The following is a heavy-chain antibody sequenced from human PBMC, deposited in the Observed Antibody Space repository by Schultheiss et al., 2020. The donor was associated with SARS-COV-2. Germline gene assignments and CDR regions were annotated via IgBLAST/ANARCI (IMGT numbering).Heavy chain of an antibody. CDR2: IRQDGSKT. CDR1: GFIFSNYW. V-gene: IGHV3-7*03. CDR3: AKHLGTGWGYCFES. J-gene: IGHJ4*02. D-gene: IGHD2-8*02. Sequence: GESLKISCAASGFIFSNYWMTWVRQAPGRGLEWVADIRQDGSKTYYVDSVKGRFTISRDNAKNSLYLQMDSLADEDTAVYYCAKHLGTGWGYCFESWGQGTLVTVSS.